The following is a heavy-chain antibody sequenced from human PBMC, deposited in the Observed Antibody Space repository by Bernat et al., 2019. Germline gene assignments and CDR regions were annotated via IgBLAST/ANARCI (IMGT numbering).Heavy chain of an antibody. D-gene: IGHD3-22*01. CDR3: ARLLYDRSGYYYFDN. Sequence: QLQLQESGPGLVKPSETLSLTCTVSGGSISTSSYYWGCIRQPPGKGLEWIGSIYYSGRTYDNPSLKSRVTISVDTSKNQFSLKLSFVTAADTAVYYCARLLYDRSGYYYFDNWGQGTLVTVSS. J-gene: IGHJ4*02. CDR2: IYYSGRT. V-gene: IGHV4-39*01. CDR1: GGSISTSSYY.